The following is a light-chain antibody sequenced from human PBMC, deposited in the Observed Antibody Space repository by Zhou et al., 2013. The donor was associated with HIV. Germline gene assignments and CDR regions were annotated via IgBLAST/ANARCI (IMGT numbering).Light chain of an antibody. V-gene: IGKV1-39*01. Sequence: DIQMTQSPSSLSASVGDRVTITCRASQSIDNYLNWYQQKAGKPPKLLIYTASSLQSGVPSRFSGSGSGTDFTLTISSLQPEDFATYYCQQSYSTPLYTFGQGTKLEIK. J-gene: IGKJ2*01. CDR1: QSIDNY. CDR3: QQSYSTPLYT. CDR2: TAS.